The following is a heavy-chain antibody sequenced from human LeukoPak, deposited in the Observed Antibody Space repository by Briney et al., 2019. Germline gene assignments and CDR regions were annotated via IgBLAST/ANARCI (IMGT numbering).Heavy chain of an antibody. CDR1: GGSISSSNW. CDR3: ARVLGLSEGSGIDVRPFDY. V-gene: IGHV4-4*02. CDR2: IYHSGST. D-gene: IGHD3-10*01. Sequence: PSGTLSLTCAVSGGSISSSNWWSWVRQPPGKGLEWIGEIYHSGSTNYNPSLKSRVTISVDKSKNQFSLKLSSVTAADTAVYYCARVLGLSEGSGIDVRPFDYWGQATLVTVSS. J-gene: IGHJ4*02.